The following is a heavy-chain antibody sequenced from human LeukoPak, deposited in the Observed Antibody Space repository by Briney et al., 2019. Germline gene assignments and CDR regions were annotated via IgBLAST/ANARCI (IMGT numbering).Heavy chain of an antibody. J-gene: IGHJ6*02. CDR3: TTGLLWFGELYYYSYGMDV. Sequence: GGSLRLSCAASVFTFSNAWMSWVPHAPGRGRQGGVRTKSKTDVETTDYAGLVKGRFTISRDDSKDTLYLQMKRLKTEDTVVYYCTTGLLWFGELYYYSYGMDVWGQGTTVTVSS. CDR1: VFTFSNAW. D-gene: IGHD3-10*01. V-gene: IGHV3-15*01. CDR2: TKSKTDVETT.